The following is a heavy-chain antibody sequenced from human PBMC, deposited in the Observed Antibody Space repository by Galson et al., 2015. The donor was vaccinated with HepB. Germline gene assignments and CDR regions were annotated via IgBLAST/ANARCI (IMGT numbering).Heavy chain of an antibody. V-gene: IGHV3-73*01. CDR1: GFTLSGSA. Sequence: SLRLSCAASGFTLSGSAIHWVRQAPGKGPEWVGRIRSKADNYATGYVESLRGRFTISRDDSKNTAYLQMNSLKTEDTAVYYCTRLGDFSGYSSRWGQGTLVPVSS. CDR2: IRSKADNYAT. D-gene: IGHD6-13*01. CDR3: TRLGDFSGYSSR. J-gene: IGHJ4*02.